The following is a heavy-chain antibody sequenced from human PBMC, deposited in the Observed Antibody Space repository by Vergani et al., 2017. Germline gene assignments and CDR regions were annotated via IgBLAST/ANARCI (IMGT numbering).Heavy chain of an antibody. J-gene: IGHJ4*02. CDR3: ASLNHYYGSGSYYFFDY. Sequence: EVQLVESGGGLVQPGGSLRLSCAASGFTFSSYWMSWVRQAPGKGLEWVANIKQDGSEKYYVDSVKGRFTISRDNAKNSLYLQMNSLRAEDTAVYYCASLNHYYGSGSYYFFDYWGQGTLVTVSS. CDR2: IKQDGSEK. D-gene: IGHD3-10*01. CDR1: GFTFSSYW. V-gene: IGHV3-7*01.